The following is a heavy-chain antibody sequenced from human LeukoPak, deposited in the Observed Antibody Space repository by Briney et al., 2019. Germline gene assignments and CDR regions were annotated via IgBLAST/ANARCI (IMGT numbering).Heavy chain of an antibody. CDR3: ARKRITMVRGVMVFDY. D-gene: IGHD3-10*01. CDR1: GGSFSGYY. CDR2: INHSGST. J-gene: IGHJ4*02. Sequence: SETLSLTCAVYGGSFSGYYWSWIRQPPGKGLEWIGEINHSGSTNYNPSLKSRVTISVDTSKNQFSLKLSSVTAADTAVSYCARKRITMVRGVMVFDYWGQGTLVTVSS. V-gene: IGHV4-34*01.